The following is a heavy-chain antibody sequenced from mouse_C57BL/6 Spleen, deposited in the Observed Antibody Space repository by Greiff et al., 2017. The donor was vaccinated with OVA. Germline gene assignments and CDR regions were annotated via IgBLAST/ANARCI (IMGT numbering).Heavy chain of an antibody. Sequence: QVQLQQSGAELVKPGASVKLSCKASGYTFTSYWMHWVKQRPGQGLEWIGMIHPNSGSTNYNEKFKSKATLTVDKSSSTAYMQLSSLTSEDSAVYYCARWELTGTPFFAYWGQGTLVTVSA. D-gene: IGHD4-1*01. CDR3: ARWELTGTPFFAY. V-gene: IGHV1-64*01. CDR2: IHPNSGST. J-gene: IGHJ3*01. CDR1: GYTFTSYW.